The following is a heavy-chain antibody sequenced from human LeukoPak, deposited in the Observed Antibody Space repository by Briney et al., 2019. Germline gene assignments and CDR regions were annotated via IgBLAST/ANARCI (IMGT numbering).Heavy chain of an antibody. CDR3: ARGGLPARSWFDP. Sequence: GASVKVSCKASGYTFTSYYMNWVRQAPGQGLEWMGIINPSSGRTTYAQKFQGRVTMTRDTPTSTVYMELTSLRSEDTAVFYCARGGLPARSWFDPWGQGTLVTVSS. V-gene: IGHV1-46*01. J-gene: IGHJ5*02. CDR1: GYTFTSYY. D-gene: IGHD3/OR15-3a*01. CDR2: INPSSGRT.